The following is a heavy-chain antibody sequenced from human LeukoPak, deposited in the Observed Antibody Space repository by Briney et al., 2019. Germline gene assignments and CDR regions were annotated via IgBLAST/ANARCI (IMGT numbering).Heavy chain of an antibody. D-gene: IGHD3-9*01. V-gene: IGHV4-39*01. CDR2: TYYTGST. CDR1: GGSVSSSLNY. Sequence: SETLSLTCTVSGGSVSSSLNYWGWIRQPPGKGLEWIGNTYYTGSTYSNPTLESRVTMSVDTSKNQFSLKLSSVTAADTAVYYCARLTKGRYFDYIFDYWGQGTLLTVSS. CDR3: ARLTKGRYFDYIFDY. J-gene: IGHJ4*02.